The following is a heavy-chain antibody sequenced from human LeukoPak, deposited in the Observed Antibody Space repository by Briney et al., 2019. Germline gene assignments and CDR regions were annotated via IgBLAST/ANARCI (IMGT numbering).Heavy chain of an antibody. CDR2: ISGNTRTI. CDR1: GFAFSSYN. J-gene: IGHJ6*02. CDR3: ARNPDYYYGLDV. Sequence: TGGSLRLSCAASGFAFSSYNMNWVRQAPGKGVEWISYISGNTRTIYYADSVKGRFTISRDNAKNSLYLQMASLRAEGTAVYYCARNPDYYYGLDVWGQGATVTVSS. V-gene: IGHV3-48*01.